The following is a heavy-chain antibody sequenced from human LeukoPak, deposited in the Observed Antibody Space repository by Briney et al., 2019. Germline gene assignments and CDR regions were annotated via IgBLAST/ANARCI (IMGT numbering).Heavy chain of an antibody. Sequence: GGSLRLSCAASGFTSSSYWMSWVRQAPGKGLEWVANIKQDGSEKYYVDSVKGRFTISRDNAKNSLYLQMNSLRAEDTAVYYCARDAGSGSYYPTKFDYWGQGTLVTVSS. D-gene: IGHD3-10*01. CDR3: ARDAGSGSYYPTKFDY. CDR2: IKQDGSEK. J-gene: IGHJ4*02. V-gene: IGHV3-7*01. CDR1: GFTSSSYW.